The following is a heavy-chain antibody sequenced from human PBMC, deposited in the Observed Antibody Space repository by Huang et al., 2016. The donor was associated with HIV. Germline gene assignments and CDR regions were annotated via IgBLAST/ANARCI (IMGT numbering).Heavy chain of an antibody. V-gene: IGHV4-39*01. CDR3: ARHREGPVAYYSGWGSHLNYMDV. D-gene: IGHD3-10*01. CDR1: GGSIRSSDYH. J-gene: IGHJ6*03. CDR2: IYYKGST. Sequence: QLLLQESGPGLVKPSEALALTCAVSGGSIRSSDYHWGWIRQPPGKGLDWIGSIYYKGSTHYRPSLKSRVTIAVDTSKNRFFLNLTSMTAADTAVYYCARHREGPVAYYSGWGSHLNYMDVWGRGRTVVVSS.